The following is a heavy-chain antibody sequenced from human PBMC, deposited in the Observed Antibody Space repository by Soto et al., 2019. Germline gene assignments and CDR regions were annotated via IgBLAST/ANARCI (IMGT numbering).Heavy chain of an antibody. J-gene: IGHJ4*02. CDR3: AKEAYSGYSDLDC. D-gene: IGHD5-12*01. CDR2: ISYDGSYK. CDR1: GFTFSSYG. Sequence: GASVKVSCKASGFTFSSYGMHWVRQAPGKGLEWVAVISYDGSYKYYTDSVKGRFTISRDNSKDTLYLQMNSLRAEDTAVYYCAKEAYSGYSDLDCWGQGTLVTVSS. V-gene: IGHV3-30*18.